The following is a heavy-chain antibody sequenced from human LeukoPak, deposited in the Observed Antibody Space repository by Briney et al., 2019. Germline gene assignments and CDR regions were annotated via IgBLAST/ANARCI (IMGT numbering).Heavy chain of an antibody. J-gene: IGHJ4*02. V-gene: IGHV1-24*01. CDR1: GYTLTELS. Sequence: ASVKVSCKVSGYTLTELSMHWVRQAPRKGLEWMGGFDPEDGETIYAQKFQGRVTMTEDTSTDTAYMELSSLRSEDTAVYYCATGNPHIVVVPAATWDYYFDYWGQGTLVTVSS. CDR2: FDPEDGET. CDR3: ATGNPHIVVVPAATWDYYFDY. D-gene: IGHD2-2*01.